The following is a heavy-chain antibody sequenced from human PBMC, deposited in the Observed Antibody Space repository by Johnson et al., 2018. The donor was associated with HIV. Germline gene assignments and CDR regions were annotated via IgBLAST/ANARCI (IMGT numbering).Heavy chain of an antibody. CDR2: ISYDGSNK. CDR3: ARDLLYGETAFDI. V-gene: IGHV3-30-3*01. CDR1: GFTFSTYA. Sequence: QMQLVESGGGVVQPGRSLRLSCAASGFTFSTYAMHWVRQAPGKGLEWVAVISYDGSNKYYGDSVKGRFTISRDNSKNTLYLQVNSLRGEDTAVYYCARDLLYGETAFDIWGQGTMVTVSS. J-gene: IGHJ3*02. D-gene: IGHD4-17*01.